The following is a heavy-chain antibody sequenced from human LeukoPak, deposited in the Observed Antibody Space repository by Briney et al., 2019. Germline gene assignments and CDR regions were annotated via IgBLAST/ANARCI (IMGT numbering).Heavy chain of an antibody. V-gene: IGHV4-38-2*02. J-gene: IGHJ4*02. D-gene: IGHD2-21*01. CDR2: IYHSGNT. CDR3: ARTLWQEVGY. CDR1: GYSISSGYY. Sequence: SETLSLTCTVSGYSISSGYYWGWIRQPPGKGLEWIGSIYHSGNTYYNPSLKSRVTISVDTSKNQFSLKLNSVTAADTAVYFRARTLWQEVGYWGQGTLVTVSS.